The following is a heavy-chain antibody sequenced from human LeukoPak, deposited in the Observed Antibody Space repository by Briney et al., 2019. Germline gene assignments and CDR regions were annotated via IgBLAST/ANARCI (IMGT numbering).Heavy chain of an antibody. V-gene: IGHV3-23*01. CDR3: AKEDDQRSLYYYYYYMDV. D-gene: IGHD2-2*01. CDR1: GFTFSSYW. Sequence: GGSLRLSCAASGFTFSSYWMHWVRQAPGKGLEWVSAISGSGGSTYYADSVKGRFTISRDNSKNTLYLQMNSLRAEDTAVYYCAKEDDQRSLYYYYYYMDVWGKGTTVTVSS. J-gene: IGHJ6*03. CDR2: ISGSGGST.